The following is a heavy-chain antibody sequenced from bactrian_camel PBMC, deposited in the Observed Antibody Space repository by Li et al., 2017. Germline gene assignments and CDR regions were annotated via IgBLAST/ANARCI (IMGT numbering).Heavy chain of an antibody. J-gene: IGHJ6*01. CDR3: ATDYGLGSFGY. D-gene: IGHD5*01. V-gene: IGHV3S55*01. Sequence: HVQLVESGGGSVQVGGSLRLSCTGSGYCMGWFRQYPGKEREGIASIDASGSTVHADSVKGRFTISRDNAKNTVYLQMNSLKSEDTALYYCATDYGLGSFGYWGQGTQVTVS. CDR1: GYC. CDR2: IDASGST.